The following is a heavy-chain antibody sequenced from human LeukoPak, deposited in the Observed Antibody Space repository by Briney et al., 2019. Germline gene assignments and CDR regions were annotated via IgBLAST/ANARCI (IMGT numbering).Heavy chain of an antibody. CDR3: ARDPDDYGDTGEDY. V-gene: IGHV3-66*01. J-gene: IGHJ4*02. CDR1: GFTVSSNY. D-gene: IGHD4-17*01. Sequence: GGSLRLSCAASGFTVSSNYMSWVRQAPGKGLEWVSVIYSGGSTYYADSVKGRFTISRDNSKNTLYLQMNSLRAEDTAVYYCARDPDDYGDTGEDYWGQGTLVTVSS. CDR2: IYSGGST.